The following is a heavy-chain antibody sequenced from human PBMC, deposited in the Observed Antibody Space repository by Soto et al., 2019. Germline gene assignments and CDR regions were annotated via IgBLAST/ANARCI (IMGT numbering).Heavy chain of an antibody. CDR1: GYTFTGYY. D-gene: IGHD3-9*01. J-gene: IGHJ4*02. V-gene: IGHV1-2*04. CDR2: INPNSGGT. Sequence: ASVKVSCKASGYTFTGYYIHWVRQAPGQGLEWMGWINPNSGGTNYAQKFQGWVTMTRDTSISTAYMELSRLRSDDTAVYYCARGGRYFDRLFDYWGQGTLVTVSS. CDR3: ARGGRYFDRLFDY.